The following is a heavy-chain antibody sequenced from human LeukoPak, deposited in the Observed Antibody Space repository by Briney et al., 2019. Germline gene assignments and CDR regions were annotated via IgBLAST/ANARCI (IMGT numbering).Heavy chain of an antibody. V-gene: IGHV3-7*01. CDR1: GISFSNYW. CDR2: IEEDGSEK. CDR3: ARKDSSPRTFDY. Sequence: GGSLRLSCAASGISFSNYWMSWVRQAPGKGLEWVANIEEDGSEKNYVDSVKGRFTISRDNAKNSLYLQMNSLRAEDTAVYYCARKDSSPRTFDYWGQGTLVTVSS. D-gene: IGHD3-22*01. J-gene: IGHJ4*02.